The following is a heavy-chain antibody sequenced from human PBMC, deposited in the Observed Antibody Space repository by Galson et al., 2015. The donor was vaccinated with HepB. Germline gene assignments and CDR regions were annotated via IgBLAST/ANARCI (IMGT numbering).Heavy chain of an antibody. CDR3: ARDLGLVPAARSAFDI. Sequence: SVKVSCKASGGTFSSYAISWVRQAPGQGLEWMGGIIPILGIANYAQKFQGRVTITADKSTSTAYMELSSLRSEDTAVYYCARDLGLVPAARSAFDIWGQGTMVTVSS. D-gene: IGHD2-2*01. V-gene: IGHV1-69*10. CDR2: IIPILGIA. J-gene: IGHJ3*02. CDR1: GGTFSSYA.